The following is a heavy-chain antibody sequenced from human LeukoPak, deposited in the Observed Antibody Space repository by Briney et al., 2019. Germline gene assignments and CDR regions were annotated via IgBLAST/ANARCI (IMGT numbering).Heavy chain of an antibody. Sequence: SETLSLTCSVSGGSISIYYWTWIRQIPGKGLEWIGYIYYTGTTSYNPLFESRATISVDTSKNQFSLKLTSVTAADTAVYFCARGEDFERYYLAYWGQGTLVTVSS. J-gene: IGHJ4*02. D-gene: IGHD3-9*01. V-gene: IGHV4-59*01. CDR3: ARGEDFERYYLAY. CDR2: IYYTGTT. CDR1: GGSISIYY.